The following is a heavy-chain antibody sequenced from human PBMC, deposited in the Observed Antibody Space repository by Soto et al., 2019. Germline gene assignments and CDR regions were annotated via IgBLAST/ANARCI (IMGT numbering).Heavy chain of an antibody. D-gene: IGHD3-16*02. CDR3: ARGPSSCYYDYIWGSYRYNGPYFDY. Sequence: PVESLSVACNGSGYCFTSYWIDWVRQMPGKGLEWMGIIYPGDSDTRYSPSFQGQVTISADKSISTAYLQWSSLKASDTAMYYCARGPSSCYYDYIWGSYRYNGPYFDYWGQGTLVTVSS. V-gene: IGHV5-51*01. CDR1: GYCFTSYW. J-gene: IGHJ4*02. CDR2: IYPGDSDT.